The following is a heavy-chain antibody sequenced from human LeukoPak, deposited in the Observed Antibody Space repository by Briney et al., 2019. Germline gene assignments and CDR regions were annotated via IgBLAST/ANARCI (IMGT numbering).Heavy chain of an antibody. V-gene: IGHV7-4-1*02. CDR2: INTDTGKP. J-gene: IGHJ6*03. CDR1: GYSFTTYG. Sequence: GASVTVSCKASGYSFTTYGIYWVRQAPGQGLEWMGWINTDTGKPTYAQGFTGRFVLSLDTSVTTAYLQISSLKAEDTAVYYCARGIGIGVVLMVHGNMDVWGKGTTVTVSS. CDR3: ARGIGIGVVLMVHGNMDV. D-gene: IGHD2-8*01.